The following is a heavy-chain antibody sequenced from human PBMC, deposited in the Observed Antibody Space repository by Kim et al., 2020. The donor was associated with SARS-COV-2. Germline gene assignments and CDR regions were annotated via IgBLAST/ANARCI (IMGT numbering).Heavy chain of an antibody. V-gene: IGHV4-34*01. CDR3: AIDPYVGGGYGDIFGY. CDR2: IKESGGT. Sequence: SETLSLTCAVYGGSFGHYFWHWGRQPPGKGLEWVGEIKESGGTNYNPSPKRRATITVDTAKNQYPLNLKSVTVAATAAYDCAIDPYVGGGYGDIFGYWA. J-gene: IGHJ4*01. CDR1: GGSFGHYF. D-gene: IGHD3-16*01.